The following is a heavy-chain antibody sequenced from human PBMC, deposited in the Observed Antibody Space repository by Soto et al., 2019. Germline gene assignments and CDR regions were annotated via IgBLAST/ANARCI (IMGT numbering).Heavy chain of an antibody. CDR2: ISYDGSNK. V-gene: IGHV3-30-3*01. CDR3: ARDFIDPPIAAAGTNYGVDV. D-gene: IGHD6-13*01. J-gene: IGHJ6*02. Sequence: QVQLVESGGGVVQPGRSLRLSCAASGFTFSSYAMHWVRQAPGKGLEWAAVISYDGSNKYYADSVKGRFTISRDNSKNTLYLQMNSLRAEDTAVYYCARDFIDPPIAAAGTNYGVDVWGQGTTVTVSS. CDR1: GFTFSSYA.